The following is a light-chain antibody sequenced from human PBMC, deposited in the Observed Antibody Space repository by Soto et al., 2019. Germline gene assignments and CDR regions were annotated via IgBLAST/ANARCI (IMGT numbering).Light chain of an antibody. V-gene: IGKV1-5*03. CDR3: QQYNSYPYT. CDR1: QSISSW. J-gene: IGKJ2*01. Sequence: DIQMTQSASTLSASVGDRVTITCRASQSISSWLAWYQQKPGKAPKLLIYKESSLESGVPSRLSGSGSGTEVTLTISSLQPDDFATYYCQQYNSYPYTFGQGTKLEIK. CDR2: KES.